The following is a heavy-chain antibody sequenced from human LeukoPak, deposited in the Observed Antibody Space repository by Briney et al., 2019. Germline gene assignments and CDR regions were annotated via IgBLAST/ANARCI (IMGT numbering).Heavy chain of an antibody. Sequence: KASETLSLTCTVSGGSISDYYWTWLRQPAGKGLEWIGRIYTSGGTNYNPSLKSRVTMSVDTSKNQFSLKLSSVTAADTAMYYCARAAEYSSGWYLFDYWSQGILVTVSA. V-gene: IGHV4-4*07. CDR3: ARAAEYSSGWYLFDY. CDR1: GGSISDYY. J-gene: IGHJ4*02. CDR2: IYTSGGT. D-gene: IGHD6-19*01.